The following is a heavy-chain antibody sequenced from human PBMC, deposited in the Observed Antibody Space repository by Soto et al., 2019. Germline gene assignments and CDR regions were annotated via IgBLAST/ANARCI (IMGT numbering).Heavy chain of an antibody. CDR3: AKHRGYSGYDLPRSGGDY. V-gene: IGHV3-23*01. J-gene: IGHJ4*02. CDR1: GFTFSSYA. CDR2: ISGSGGST. D-gene: IGHD5-12*01. Sequence: GGSLRLSCAASGFTFSSYAMSWVRQAPGKGLEWVSAISGSGGSTYYADSVKGRFTISRDNSKNTLYLQMNSLRAEDTAVYYCAKHRGYSGYDLPRSGGDYWGQGTLVTVSS.